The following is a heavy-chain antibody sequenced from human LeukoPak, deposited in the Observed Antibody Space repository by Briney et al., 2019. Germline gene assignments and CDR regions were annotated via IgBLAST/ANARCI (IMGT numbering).Heavy chain of an antibody. CDR3: ATWGIAVAGTFDY. Sequence: SEALSLTCTVSGGSISSSYWSWIREPPGKGVEWIGYIYYSGSTNYNPSFKSRVAISVETSKNQLSLNLSSVTAADTAVYYCATWGIAVAGTFDYWGQGTLVTVST. V-gene: IGHV4-59*08. J-gene: IGHJ4*02. CDR1: GGSISSSY. D-gene: IGHD6-19*01. CDR2: IYYSGST.